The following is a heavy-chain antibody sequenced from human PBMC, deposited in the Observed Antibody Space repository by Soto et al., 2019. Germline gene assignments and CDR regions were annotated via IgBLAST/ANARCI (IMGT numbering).Heavy chain of an antibody. D-gene: IGHD2-15*01. Sequence: GGSLRLSCAASGFTFSSYAMSWVRQAPGKGLEWVSAISGSGGSTYAADSVKGRFTISRDNSKNTLYLQMNSLRAEDTAVYYCAKGGRDGSYYYYGMDVWGQGTTVTVSS. V-gene: IGHV3-23*01. CDR2: ISGSGGST. CDR1: GFTFSSYA. J-gene: IGHJ6*02. CDR3: AKGGRDGSYYYYGMDV.